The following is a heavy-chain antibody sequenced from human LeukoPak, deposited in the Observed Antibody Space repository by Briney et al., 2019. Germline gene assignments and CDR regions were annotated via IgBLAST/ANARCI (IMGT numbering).Heavy chain of an antibody. Sequence: SVKISCKASGGTFSSYAISWVRQAPGQGLEWMGGIIPIFGTANYAHKFQGRVTITADESTSTAYMELSSLRSEDTAVYYCARDGSIAVAGTRGVWFDPWGQGTLVTVSS. D-gene: IGHD6-19*01. V-gene: IGHV1-69*13. CDR1: GGTFSSYA. CDR3: ARDGSIAVAGTRGVWFDP. J-gene: IGHJ5*02. CDR2: IIPIFGTA.